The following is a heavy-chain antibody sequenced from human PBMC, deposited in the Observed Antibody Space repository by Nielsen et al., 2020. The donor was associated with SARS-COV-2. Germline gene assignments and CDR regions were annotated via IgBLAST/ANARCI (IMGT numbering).Heavy chain of an antibody. Sequence: ASVKVSCKASGYTFTSYGISWVRQAPGQGLEWMGWISAYNGNTNYAQKLQGRVTMTTDTSTSTAYMELRSLRSDDTAVYYCARVSDIVVVPAAMDEALYYYYGMDVWGQGTTVTVSS. CDR1: GYTFTSYG. CDR3: ARVSDIVVVPAAMDEALYYYYGMDV. D-gene: IGHD2-2*01. V-gene: IGHV1-18*04. J-gene: IGHJ6*02. CDR2: ISAYNGNT.